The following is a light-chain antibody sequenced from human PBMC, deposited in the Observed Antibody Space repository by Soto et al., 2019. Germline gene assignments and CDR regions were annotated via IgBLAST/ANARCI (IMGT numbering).Light chain of an antibody. CDR3: HQRHMWPIT. CDR2: DAY. J-gene: IGKJ5*01. Sequence: EVVLTQSPVTLSLSPVERATLACRASQSFRCLLAWYQQKPGQAPRLLIYDAYNRATGIPPRFSGSGSGTDFPLTISSLVPEESAVYDCHQRHMWPITFGQGKRLEIK. V-gene: IGKV3-11*01. CDR1: QSFRCL.